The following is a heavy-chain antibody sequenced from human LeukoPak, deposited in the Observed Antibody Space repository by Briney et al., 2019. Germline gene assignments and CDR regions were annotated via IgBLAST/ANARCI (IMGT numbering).Heavy chain of an antibody. J-gene: IGHJ5*02. Sequence: GGSLRLSCASGFTLSGYNRNWVRQAPGKGLEWVASISASSSFIYYSDSVRGRFTISRDNPKKSLYLQMNNLRVEDTAVYFCAAAPELPGWFDPWGQGTLVTVSS. V-gene: IGHV3-21*01. CDR3: AAAPELPGWFDP. CDR1: GFTLSGYN. CDR2: ISASSSFI. D-gene: IGHD1-14*01.